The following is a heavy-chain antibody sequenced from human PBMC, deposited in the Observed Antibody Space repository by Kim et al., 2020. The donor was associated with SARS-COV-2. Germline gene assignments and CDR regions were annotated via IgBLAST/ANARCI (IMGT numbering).Heavy chain of an antibody. Sequence: DYDATVKSRFTMSRDDSQNTVYLQMNSLKTEDTAVYYCATVDGYSKGQFDYWGQGTLVTVSS. CDR3: ATVDGYSKGQFDY. V-gene: IGHV3-15*01. J-gene: IGHJ4*02. D-gene: IGHD6-13*01.